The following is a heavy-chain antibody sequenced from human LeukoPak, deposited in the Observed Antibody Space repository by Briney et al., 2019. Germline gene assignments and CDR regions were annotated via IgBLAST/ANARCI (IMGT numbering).Heavy chain of an antibody. CDR3: ARVTKIAGRLMYYFDY. J-gene: IGHJ4*02. CDR2: IYYSGST. Sequence: SETLSLTCTVSGVSISSYYWSWIRQPPGKGRGWIGYIYYSGSTNYNPSLKSRVTISVDTSKNQFSLKLSSVTAADADVYYYARVTKIAGRLMYYFDYWGQGTLVTVSS. CDR1: GVSISSYY. D-gene: IGHD6-6*01. V-gene: IGHV4-59*01.